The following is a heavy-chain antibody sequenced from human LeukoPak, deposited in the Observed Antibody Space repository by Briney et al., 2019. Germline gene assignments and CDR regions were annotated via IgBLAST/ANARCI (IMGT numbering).Heavy chain of an antibody. Sequence: GSSLRLSCAASGFTFSIYGMHWVRQAPGKGLEWVAKIWYDGSNEYYADSVKGRFPISRDNSKNTLYLQMNSLRAEDTAVYSCARDGLHGSGSYNNYLDPWGQGTLVTVSS. D-gene: IGHD3-10*01. CDR2: IWYDGSNE. CDR1: GFTFSIYG. V-gene: IGHV3-33*01. J-gene: IGHJ5*02. CDR3: ARDGLHGSGSYNNYLDP.